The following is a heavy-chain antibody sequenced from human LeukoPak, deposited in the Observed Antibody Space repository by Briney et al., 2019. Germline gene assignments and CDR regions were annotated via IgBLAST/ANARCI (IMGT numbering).Heavy chain of an antibody. CDR1: GGSISGSY. J-gene: IGHJ4*02. V-gene: IGHV4-59*08. D-gene: IGHD6-13*01. CDR2: IYYSGST. Sequence: SETLSLTCTVSGGSISGSYWSWIRQPPGKGLEWIGYIYYSGSTNYNPSLKSRLTMSVDTSKNQISLKLTSVTAADTAVYYCAFGGDTSSWYDYWGQGTLVTVSS. CDR3: AFGGDTSSWYDY.